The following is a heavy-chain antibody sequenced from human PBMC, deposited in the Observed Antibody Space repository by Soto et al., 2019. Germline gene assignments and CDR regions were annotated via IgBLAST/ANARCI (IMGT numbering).Heavy chain of an antibody. Sequence: PSETLSLTCTVSGGSISSSSYYWGWIRQPPGKGLEWIGSIYYSGSTYYNPSLKSRVTISVDTSKNQFSLKLSSVTAADTAVYYCARLSPPTEDNYYYYYGMDVWGQGTTVTVSS. CDR3: ARLSPPTEDNYYYYYGMDV. V-gene: IGHV4-39*01. J-gene: IGHJ6*02. CDR1: GGSISSSSYY. CDR2: IYYSGST.